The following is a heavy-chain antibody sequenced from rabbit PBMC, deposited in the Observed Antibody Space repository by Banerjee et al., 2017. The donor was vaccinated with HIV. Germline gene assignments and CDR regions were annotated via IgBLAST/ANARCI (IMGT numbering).Heavy chain of an antibody. D-gene: IGHD4-1*01. CDR2: IDAAVIEDT. CDR1: GFSFSSSYW. J-gene: IGHJ4*01. V-gene: IGHV1S45*01. Sequence: QEQLEESGGDLVKPEGSLTLTCTASGFSFSSSYWICWVRQAPGKGLEWIACIDAAVIEDTYYATWAKGRFTISKPSSTTVTLQMTSLTAADMATYFCARDGSGWGANFNLWGPGTLVTVS. CDR3: ARDGSGWGANFNL.